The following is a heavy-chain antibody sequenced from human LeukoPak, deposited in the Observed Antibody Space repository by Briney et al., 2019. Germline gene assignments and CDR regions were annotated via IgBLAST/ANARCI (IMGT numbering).Heavy chain of an antibody. Sequence: GESLKISCKGSGYSFTSYWIGWVRQMPGKGLEWMGIIYPDDSDTTYSPSFQGQVTISADKSISTVYLQWSSLKALDTAMYYCARQSRDGSKTRGYYFDYWGQGTLVTVSS. CDR3: ARQSRDGSKTRGYYFDY. CDR2: IYPDDSDT. V-gene: IGHV5-51*01. J-gene: IGHJ4*02. D-gene: IGHD3-10*01. CDR1: GYSFTSYW.